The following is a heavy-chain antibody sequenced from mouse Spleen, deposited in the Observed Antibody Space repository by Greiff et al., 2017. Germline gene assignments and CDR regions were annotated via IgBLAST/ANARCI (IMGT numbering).Heavy chain of an antibody. CDR2: ISSGGGNT. V-gene: IGHV5-9-3*01. D-gene: IGHD1-1*01. J-gene: IGHJ2*01. Sequence: EVQGVESGGGLVKRGGSLKLSCAASGFTFSSYAMSWVRQTPEKRLEWVATISSGGGNTYYPDSVKGRFTISRDNAKNTLYLQMSSLKSEDTAMYYCARHGIGSSEDYFDYWGQGTTLTVSS. CDR3: ARHGIGSSEDYFDY. CDR1: GFTFSSYA.